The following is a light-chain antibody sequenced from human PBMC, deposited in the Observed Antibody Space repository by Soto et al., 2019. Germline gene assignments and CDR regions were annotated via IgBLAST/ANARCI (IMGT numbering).Light chain of an antibody. CDR3: QQSYSTPALT. Sequence: IHRIQSPASLSAYVSDSGTIAFVARQSISSYLNWYQQKPGKAPKLLIYAASSLQSGVASRFSGSGSGTDFTLTISSLQPEDFATYYCQQSYSTPALTFGGGTKVDIK. CDR2: AAS. CDR1: QSISSY. V-gene: IGKV1-39*01. J-gene: IGKJ4*01.